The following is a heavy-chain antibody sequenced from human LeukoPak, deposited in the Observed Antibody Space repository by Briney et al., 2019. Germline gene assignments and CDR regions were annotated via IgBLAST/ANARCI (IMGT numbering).Heavy chain of an antibody. V-gene: IGHV4-4*07. Sequence: PSETLSLTCTVSGGSISSYYWSWIRQPAGKGLEWIGRIYISGSTNQNPSPKSRVTMSVDTSRNQVSLTMTSVTAADTAVYYCARTSSSWSPYDYWGQGTLVTVSS. D-gene: IGHD6-13*01. CDR3: ARTSSSWSPYDY. J-gene: IGHJ4*02. CDR2: IYISGST. CDR1: GGSISSYY.